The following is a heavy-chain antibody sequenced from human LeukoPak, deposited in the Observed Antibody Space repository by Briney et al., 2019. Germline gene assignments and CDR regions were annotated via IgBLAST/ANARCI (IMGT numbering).Heavy chain of an antibody. V-gene: IGHV1-69*04. D-gene: IGHD6-13*01. CDR1: GGSFSTYV. J-gene: IGHJ4*02. CDR3: ARALSRPTGYSSSFQDFDY. CDR2: IIPVLGVS. Sequence: ASVKVSCKASGGSFSTYVITWVRQAPGQGLEWMGRIIPVLGVSNFAQKFQGRVTMTRNTSISTAYMELSSLRSEDTAVYYCARALSRPTGYSSSFQDFDYWGQGTLVTVSS.